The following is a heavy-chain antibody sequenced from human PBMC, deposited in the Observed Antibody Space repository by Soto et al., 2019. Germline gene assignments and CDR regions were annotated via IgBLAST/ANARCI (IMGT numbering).Heavy chain of an antibody. CDR1: GGPINTFY. CDR3: AREGSYSAYNFAHGIQLWSLDF. J-gene: IGHJ4*02. CDR2: IFSSGST. Sequence: SETLSLTCTVSGGPINTFYWSWVRQPAGKGLEWIGRIFSSGSTSFNPSLESRVAMSVDTSKNHFSLNLSSVTAADMAVYYCAREGSYSAYNFAHGIQLWSLDFWGQGALVTVSS. D-gene: IGHD5-12*01. V-gene: IGHV4-4*07.